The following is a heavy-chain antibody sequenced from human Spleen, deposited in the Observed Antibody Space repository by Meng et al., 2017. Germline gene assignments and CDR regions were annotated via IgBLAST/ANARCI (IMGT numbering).Heavy chain of an antibody. CDR3: ARVERWDLGLDY. CDR2: VTTNAGHP. Sequence: QVELVQYGCELKKPGTSLDVSCKTSGYTFTKYAMNWVRQAPGQGLEWMGWVTTNAGHPTYAQGFTGRFVFSLDTSVSTAYLEISSLKAEDTAVYYCARVERWDLGLDYWGQGTLVTVSS. CDR1: GYTFTKYA. J-gene: IGHJ4*02. V-gene: IGHV7-4-1*02. D-gene: IGHD1-26*01.